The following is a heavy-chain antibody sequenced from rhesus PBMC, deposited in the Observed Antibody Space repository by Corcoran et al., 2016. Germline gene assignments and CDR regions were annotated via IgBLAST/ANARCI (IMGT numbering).Heavy chain of an antibody. CDR3: ARVVTWNAKD. CDR1: GYSISSGYS. J-gene: IGHJ4*01. Sequence: QVQLQESGPGLVTPSETLSLTCAVSGYSISSGYSWGCIRPPPGKGLEWIGSIYGSGGSNDLNPSLKSRVTLTVDTSKNQFSLKLSSVTAADTAVYYCARVVTWNAKDWGQGVLVTVSS. V-gene: IGHV4S14*01. D-gene: IGHD1-38*01. CDR2: IYGSGGSN.